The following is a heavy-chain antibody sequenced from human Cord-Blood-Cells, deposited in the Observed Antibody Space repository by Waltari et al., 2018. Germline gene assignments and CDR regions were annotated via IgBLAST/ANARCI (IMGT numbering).Heavy chain of an antibody. J-gene: IGHJ3*02. Sequence: QVQLQESGPGLVKPSETLSLTCTVSGGSISSYYWSWIRQPPGKGLEWIGYIYYSGSTTYNPSLKSRVTLSGDTSKNQFSLKLSSVTAADTAVYYCARQVRYCSSTSCNDAFDIWGQGTMVTVSS. V-gene: IGHV4-59*08. D-gene: IGHD2-2*01. CDR1: GGSISSYY. CDR2: IYYSGST. CDR3: ARQVRYCSSTSCNDAFDI.